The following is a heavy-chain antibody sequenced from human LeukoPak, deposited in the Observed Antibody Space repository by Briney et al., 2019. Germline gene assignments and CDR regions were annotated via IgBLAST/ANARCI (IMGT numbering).Heavy chain of an antibody. J-gene: IGHJ4*02. CDR1: GGSISSSSYY. CDR3: ASTIAVAGTGFDY. V-gene: IGHV4-39*07. Sequence: SETLSLTCTVSGGSISSSSYYWGWIRQPPGKGLEWIGSIYYSGSTYYNPSLKSRVTISADTSKNQFSLKLSSVTAADTAVYYCASTIAVAGTGFDYWGQGTLVTVSS. CDR2: IYYSGST. D-gene: IGHD6-19*01.